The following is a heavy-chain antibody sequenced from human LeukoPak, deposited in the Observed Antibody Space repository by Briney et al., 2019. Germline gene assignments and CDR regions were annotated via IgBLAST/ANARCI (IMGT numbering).Heavy chain of an antibody. V-gene: IGHV1-18*01. CDR2: ISPYSRNT. Sequence: ASVKVSCKASGYTFTNYGISWVRQAPGQGLEWMAWISPYSRNTNHAEKLQGRVTITTDTSTSTAYMELRNLRSDDTAVYYCARDLSSGGWLFDYWGQGTLVTVSS. J-gene: IGHJ4*02. D-gene: IGHD6-19*01. CDR3: ARDLSSGGWLFDY. CDR1: GYTFTNYG.